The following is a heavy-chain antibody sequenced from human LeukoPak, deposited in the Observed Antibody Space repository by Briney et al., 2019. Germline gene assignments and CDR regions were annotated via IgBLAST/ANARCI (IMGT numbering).Heavy chain of an antibody. D-gene: IGHD6-13*01. CDR3: ARHLSSNWYNETAFDY. Sequence: GESLKISCKGSGYRFTNYWIGWVRQMPGKGLEWMGIIYPDDSNTRYSPSFQGQVTISADKSISTAYLQWSSLKASDTAMYFCARHLSSNWYNETAFDYWGQGTLVTVSS. V-gene: IGHV5-51*01. CDR2: IYPDDSNT. CDR1: GYRFTNYW. J-gene: IGHJ4*02.